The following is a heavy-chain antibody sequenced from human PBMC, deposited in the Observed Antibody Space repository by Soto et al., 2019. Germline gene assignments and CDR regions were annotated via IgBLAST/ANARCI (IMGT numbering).Heavy chain of an antibody. V-gene: IGHV1-8*01. CDR3: ARPYCDSTSCYTDWFDP. CDR2: VNPKSGNT. J-gene: IGHJ5*02. D-gene: IGHD2-2*02. Sequence: QVQLVQSGAEVKKPGASVKVSCKASGYSFSTYDINWVRQAAGQGLEWMGWVNPKSGNTDHAQRVRGRVTMTSNTSISTAYMELSALTPEDTAVYYCARPYCDSTSCYTDWFDPWGQGTLVTVSS. CDR1: GYSFSTYD.